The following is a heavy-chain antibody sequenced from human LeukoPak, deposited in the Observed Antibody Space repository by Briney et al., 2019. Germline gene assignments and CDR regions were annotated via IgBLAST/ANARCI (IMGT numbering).Heavy chain of an antibody. CDR2: IYYSGST. CDR3: ARNTFWSGYYDYYYYMDV. V-gene: IGHV4-31*03. Sequence: PSETLSLTCTVSGGSISSGGYYWSWIRQHPGKGLEWIGYIYYSGSTYYNPSLKSRVTISVDTSKNQFSLKLSSVTAADTAVYHCARNTFWSGYYDYYYYMDVWGKGTTVTVSS. CDR1: GGSISSGGYY. D-gene: IGHD3-3*01. J-gene: IGHJ6*03.